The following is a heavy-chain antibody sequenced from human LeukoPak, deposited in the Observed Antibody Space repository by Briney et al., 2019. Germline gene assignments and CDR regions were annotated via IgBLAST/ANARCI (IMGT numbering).Heavy chain of an antibody. D-gene: IGHD2-2*01. CDR1: GFTFSGFD. Sequence: GGSLRLSCTTSGFTFSGFDIHWVRQAPGKGLEWVGRIQTEPYSHATAYAASVKGRFTISRDDSKNTAYLQMNSLKAEDTAVYYCARRDCSSFSCYSFDSWGQGILVTVSS. CDR3: ARRDCSSFSCYSFDS. CDR2: IQTEPYSHAT. V-gene: IGHV3-73*01. J-gene: IGHJ4*02.